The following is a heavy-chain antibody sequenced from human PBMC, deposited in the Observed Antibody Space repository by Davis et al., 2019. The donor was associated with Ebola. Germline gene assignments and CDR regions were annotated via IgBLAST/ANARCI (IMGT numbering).Heavy chain of an antibody. V-gene: IGHV4-34*01. CDR1: GGSSSGYY. D-gene: IGHD3-16*01. CDR2: INHSGST. J-gene: IGHJ5*02. CDR3: ARSVWGASSWFDP. Sequence: SETLSLTCAVYGGSSSGYYCRWIPQPPGKGLEWIGEINHSGSTNYNPSLKSRVTISVDTSKNQFSLKLSSVTAADTAVYYCARSVWGASSWFDPWGQGTLVTVSS.